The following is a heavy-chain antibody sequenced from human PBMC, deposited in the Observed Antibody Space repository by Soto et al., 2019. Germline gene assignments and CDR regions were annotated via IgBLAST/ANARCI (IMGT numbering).Heavy chain of an antibody. CDR2: IYYSGST. CDR3: ARDPFVTVTPVDY. V-gene: IGHV4-61*01. CDR1: GGSVSSGSYY. J-gene: IGHJ4*02. D-gene: IGHD4-17*01. Sequence: SETLSLTCTVSGGSVSSGSYYWSWIRQPPGKGLEWIGYIYYSGSTNYNPSLKSRVTISVDTSKNQFSLKLSSVTAADTAVYYCARDPFVTVTPVDYWGQGTLVTVSS.